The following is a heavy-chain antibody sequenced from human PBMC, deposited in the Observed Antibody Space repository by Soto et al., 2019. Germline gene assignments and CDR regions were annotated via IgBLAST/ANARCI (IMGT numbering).Heavy chain of an antibody. CDR2: MFYSGLT. Sequence: PSETLSLTSSVSGYSVSSSDYYWAWIRQPPGKGLEWIGSMFYSGLTYYNPSLKSRVTLSVDTSKNQFSVRLNSVTAADTAVYYCAPLSVSLSGPYGIHVWGQGTTVTVSS. CDR3: APLSVSLSGPYGIHV. D-gene: IGHD2-15*01. J-gene: IGHJ6*02. CDR1: GYSVSSSDYY. V-gene: IGHV4-39*01.